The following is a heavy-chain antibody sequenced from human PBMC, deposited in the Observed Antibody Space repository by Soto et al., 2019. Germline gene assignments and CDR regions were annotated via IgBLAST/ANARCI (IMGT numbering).Heavy chain of an antibody. CDR2: IYYSGST. J-gene: IGHJ6*02. CDR1: GGSISSYY. CDR3: AGYYYDSSGYYFRRSYYYYYGMDV. D-gene: IGHD3-22*01. V-gene: IGHV4-59*01. Sequence: QVQLQESGPGLVKPSETLSLTCTVSGGSISSYYWSWIRQPPGKGLEWIGYIYYSGSTNYNPSLKSRVTISVDTSKNQFSRKLSAVTAADTAVYYCAGYYYDSSGYYFRRSYYYYYGMDVWGQGTTVTVSS.